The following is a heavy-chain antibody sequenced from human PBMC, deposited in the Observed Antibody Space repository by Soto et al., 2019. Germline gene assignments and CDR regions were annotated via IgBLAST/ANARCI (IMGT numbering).Heavy chain of an antibody. Sequence: GGSLRLSCAASGFTFSSYAMSWVRQAPGKGLEWVSAISGSGGSTYYADSVKGRFTISRDNSKNTLYLQMNSLRAEDTAVYYCAGRYYYASSGTDYWGQGTLVTVSS. V-gene: IGHV3-23*01. CDR3: AGRYYYASSGTDY. CDR1: GFTFSSYA. CDR2: ISGSGGST. J-gene: IGHJ4*02. D-gene: IGHD3-22*01.